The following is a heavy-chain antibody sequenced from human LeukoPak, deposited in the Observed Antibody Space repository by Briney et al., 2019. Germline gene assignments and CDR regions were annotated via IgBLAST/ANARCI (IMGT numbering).Heavy chain of an antibody. CDR2: FLAGGLL. Sequence: GGSLRLSCVRSGFNVTTNNMYWVRQAPGKGLECVSTFLAGGLLDYADSVRDRFTISRDTSKNTLYLQMNSLSAEDTAVYYCGRRFCNSCPLDFWGQGTLVTVSS. CDR1: GFNVTTNN. D-gene: IGHD2-21*01. V-gene: IGHV3-66*04. J-gene: IGHJ4*02. CDR3: GRRFCNSCPLDF.